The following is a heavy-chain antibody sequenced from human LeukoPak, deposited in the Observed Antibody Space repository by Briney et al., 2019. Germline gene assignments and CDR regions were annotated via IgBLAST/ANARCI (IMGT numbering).Heavy chain of an antibody. Sequence: SQTLSLTCTVSGGSISSSSYYWAWIRQPPGKGLEWVGSGYFSGSTYYNPSLQSRGTISVDTSKNQLSLKVNSVTAADTAVYYCARLLADAKTDYFDCWGPGTVVTVSS. V-gene: IGHV4-39*01. CDR3: ARLLADAKTDYFDC. D-gene: IGHD6-13*01. J-gene: IGHJ4*02. CDR2: GYFSGST. CDR1: GGSISSSSYY.